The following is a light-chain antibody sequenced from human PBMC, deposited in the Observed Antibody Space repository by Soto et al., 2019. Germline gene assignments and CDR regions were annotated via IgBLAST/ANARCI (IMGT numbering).Light chain of an antibody. Sequence: QSVLTQPASVSGSPGQSITISCTGTSSDVGGYNYVSWYQQHPGKAPKLMIYDVSNRPSGVSNRFSGSKSGNTASLTISRLQAEDEADYYCSSYTGSSTPLVFGGGTKLTVL. V-gene: IGLV2-14*01. J-gene: IGLJ2*01. CDR3: SSYTGSSTPLV. CDR1: SSDVGGYNY. CDR2: DVS.